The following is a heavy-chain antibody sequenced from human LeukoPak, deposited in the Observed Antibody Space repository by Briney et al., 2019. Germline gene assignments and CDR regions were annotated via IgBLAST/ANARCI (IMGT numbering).Heavy chain of an antibody. D-gene: IGHD4-23*01. J-gene: IGHJ5*02. CDR3: AKVPLNGGNSA. Sequence: GGSLRLSCAASGFTFDDYAMHWVRQAPGKGLEWVSGISWNSGSIGYADSVKGRFTISRDNAKNSLYLQMNSLRAEDTAVYYCAKVPLNGGNSAWGQGTLVTVSS. CDR2: ISWNSGSI. V-gene: IGHV3-9*01. CDR1: GFTFDDYA.